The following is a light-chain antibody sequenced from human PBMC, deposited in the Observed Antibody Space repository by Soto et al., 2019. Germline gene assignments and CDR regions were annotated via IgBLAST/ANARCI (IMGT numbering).Light chain of an antibody. CDR1: SSDVGNYNL. CDR2: DVS. CDR3: CSYAGDSYV. V-gene: IGLV2-23*02. Sequence: QSALNQPASVSGSPGQSITISCTGTSSDVGNYNLVSWYQQHPGKAPKLMIYDVSKRPSGVSNRFSGSKSGNTASLTISGLQADDEADYYCCSYAGDSYVFGTGTQLTVL. J-gene: IGLJ1*01.